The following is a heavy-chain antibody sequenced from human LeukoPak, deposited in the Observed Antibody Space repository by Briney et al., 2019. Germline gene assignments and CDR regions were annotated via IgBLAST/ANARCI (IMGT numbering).Heavy chain of an antibody. CDR1: GFTFDDYG. Sequence: GGSLRLSCAASGFTFDDYGMSWVRQAPGKGLEWVSGINWNGGSTGYADSVKGRFTISRDNAKNSLYLQVNSLRAEDTALYYCARDSGKGYFHISFNYWGQGTLVTVSS. J-gene: IGHJ4*02. V-gene: IGHV3-20*04. CDR2: INWNGGST. D-gene: IGHD1-14*01. CDR3: ARDSGKGYFHISFNY.